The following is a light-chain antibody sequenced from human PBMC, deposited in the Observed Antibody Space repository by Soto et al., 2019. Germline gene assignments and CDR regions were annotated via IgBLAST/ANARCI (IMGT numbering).Light chain of an antibody. CDR1: SSDVGGYNY. Sequence: LTQPTSVSGSPGQSIAISCTGTSSDVGGYNYVSWYQHHPGKAPKLMICDVSDRPSGVSNRFSGSKSGNTASLTISGLQAEDEADYYCSSYTSSSTPWVFGNGTKVTVL. V-gene: IGLV2-14*03. CDR2: DVS. CDR3: SSYTSSSTPWV. J-gene: IGLJ1*01.